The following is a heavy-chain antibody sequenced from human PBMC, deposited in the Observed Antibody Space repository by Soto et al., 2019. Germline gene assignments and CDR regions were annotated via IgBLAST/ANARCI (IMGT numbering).Heavy chain of an antibody. J-gene: IGHJ4*02. D-gene: IGHD3-22*01. CDR3: ATRGHYYDSRKEYYFDY. CDR2: FDPEDGET. Sequence: ASVKVSCKASGYTFTNYGISWVRQAPGQGLEWMGGFDPEDGETIYAQKFQGRVTMTEDTSTDTAYMELSSLRSEDTAVYYCATRGHYYDSRKEYYFDYWGQGTLVTVSS. V-gene: IGHV1-24*01. CDR1: GYTFTNYG.